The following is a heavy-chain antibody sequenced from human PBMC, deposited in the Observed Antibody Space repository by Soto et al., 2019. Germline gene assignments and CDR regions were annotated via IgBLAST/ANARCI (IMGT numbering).Heavy chain of an antibody. D-gene: IGHD3-3*01. CDR3: TTLSITIFGVVLMDV. Sequence: GGSLRLSCAASGFTFSNAWMNWVRQAPGKGLEWVGRIKSKTDGGTTDYAAPVKGRFTISRGDSKNTLYLQMNSLKTEDTAVYYCTTLSITIFGVVLMDVWGQGTTVTAP. V-gene: IGHV3-15*07. CDR2: IKSKTDGGTT. CDR1: GFTFSNAW. J-gene: IGHJ6*02.